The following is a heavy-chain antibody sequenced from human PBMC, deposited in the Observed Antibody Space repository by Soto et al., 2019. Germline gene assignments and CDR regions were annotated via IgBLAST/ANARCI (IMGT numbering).Heavy chain of an antibody. CDR3: AKDLSRSVVTGYYYYYYGMDV. Sequence: GGSLRLSCAASGFTFSSYAMSWVRQAPGKGLEWVSAISGSGGSTYYADSVKGRFTISRDNSKNTLYLQMNSLRAEDTAVYYCAKDLSRSVVTGYYYYYYGMDVWGQGTTVTVSS. CDR1: GFTFSSYA. V-gene: IGHV3-23*01. D-gene: IGHD2-15*01. CDR2: ISGSGGST. J-gene: IGHJ6*02.